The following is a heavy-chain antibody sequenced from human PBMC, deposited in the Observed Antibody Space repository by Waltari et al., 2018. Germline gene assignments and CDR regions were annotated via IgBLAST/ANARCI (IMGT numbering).Heavy chain of an antibody. D-gene: IGHD2-15*01. Sequence: QVQLVQSGAEVKKPGSSVKVSCKASGGTFSSYAISWVRQAPGQGLEWMGGIIPIFGTANYVQKFQGRVTITADESTSTAYMELSSLRSEDTAVYYCARDCSGGSCYSGGFDPWGQGTLVTVSS. V-gene: IGHV1-69*13. J-gene: IGHJ5*02. CDR3: ARDCSGGSCYSGGFDP. CDR1: GGTFSSYA. CDR2: IIPIFGTA.